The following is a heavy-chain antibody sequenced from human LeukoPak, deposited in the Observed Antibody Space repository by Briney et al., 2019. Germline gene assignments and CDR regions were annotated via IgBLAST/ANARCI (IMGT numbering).Heavy chain of an antibody. D-gene: IGHD3-22*01. V-gene: IGHV3-74*01. J-gene: IGHJ5*02. CDR3: ARDYYMGIVDQ. Sequence: PGGSLRLSCATSGFTFSSYWMHWVRQAPGKGLLWVSRINTDGSSTYYADSVKGRFTISRDNAKNTLYLQMNSLRVEDTSVYYCARDYYMGIVDQWGQGTRVTVSS. CDR1: GFTFSSYW. CDR2: INTDGSST.